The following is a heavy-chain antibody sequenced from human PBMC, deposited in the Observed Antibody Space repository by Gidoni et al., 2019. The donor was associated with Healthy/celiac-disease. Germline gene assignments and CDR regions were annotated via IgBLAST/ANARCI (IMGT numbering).Heavy chain of an antibody. V-gene: IGHV3-33*01. J-gene: IGHJ4*02. CDR1: GFPFSSYG. CDR3: ARDQYAAGRGTFDY. Sequence: QVQLVESGGGVVQPGRSLRLSCEASGFPFSSYGMHWVRQAPGKGMEWVAVRWYDGSNKYYADSVKGRFTISRDNSKNTLYLQMNSLRAEDTAVYYCARDQYAAGRGTFDYWGQGTLVTVSS. D-gene: IGHD6-13*01. CDR2: RWYDGSNK.